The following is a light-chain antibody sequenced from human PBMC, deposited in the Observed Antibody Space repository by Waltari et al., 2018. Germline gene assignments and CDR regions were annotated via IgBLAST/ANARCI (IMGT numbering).Light chain of an antibody. CDR2: DPS. J-gene: IGKJ2*01. CDR3: QQRVHWPMYT. V-gene: IGKV3-11*01. Sequence: EIVLTQSPPTLSLSPGERATLSCRASQGVSNYLAWYQQRPGQAPRVLIYDPSSRATGIQTRFIGSGSGTDYTLTISSLQPEDSAVYFCQQRVHWPMYTFGQGTKLEIK. CDR1: QGVSNY.